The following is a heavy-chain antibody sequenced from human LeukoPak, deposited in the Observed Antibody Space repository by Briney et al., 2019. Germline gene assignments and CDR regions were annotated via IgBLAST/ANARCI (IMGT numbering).Heavy chain of an antibody. CDR3: ASAGGSYFA. CDR1: GFTFSSYS. V-gene: IGHV3-21*01. D-gene: IGHD1-26*01. CDR2: ISSNSSYI. J-gene: IGHJ5*02. Sequence: GGTLRLSCAASGFTFSSYSMNWVRQAPGKGLEWVSSISSNSSYIYYADLVKGRFTIFRDNAKYSLYLQMNSLRAEDTAVYYCASAGGSYFAWGQGTLVTVSS.